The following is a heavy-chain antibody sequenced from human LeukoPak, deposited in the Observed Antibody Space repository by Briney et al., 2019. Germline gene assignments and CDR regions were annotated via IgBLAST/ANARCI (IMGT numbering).Heavy chain of an antibody. CDR1: GFTFSSYW. CDR3: ARDHYGSGSYDYYYYMDV. J-gene: IGHJ6*03. CDR2: IKQDGSEK. Sequence: PGGSLRLSCAASGFTFSSYWMSWVRQAPGKGLEWVANIKQDGSEKYYVDSVKGRFTISRDNAKNSLYLQMNSLRADDTAVYYCARDHYGSGSYDYYYYMDVWGKGTTVTVSS. V-gene: IGHV3-7*01. D-gene: IGHD3-10*01.